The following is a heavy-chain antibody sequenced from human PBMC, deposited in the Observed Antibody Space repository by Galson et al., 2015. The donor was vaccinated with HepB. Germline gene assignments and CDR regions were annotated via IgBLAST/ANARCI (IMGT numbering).Heavy chain of an antibody. CDR2: IDSTWSA. Sequence: ETLSLTCSFSCPSMSDIHYYWGWVRQPPGGGLLCIGTIDSTWSAHYHPSIKSRVTLSVDTSKSQFSLNLNSVNAADTDVYYCASDYTSNKIHDAFDIWGQGTVVTVSS. J-gene: IGHJ3*02. V-gene: IGHV4-39*01. CDR3: ASDYTSNKIHDAFDI. CDR1: CPSMSDIHYY. D-gene: IGHD4-11*01.